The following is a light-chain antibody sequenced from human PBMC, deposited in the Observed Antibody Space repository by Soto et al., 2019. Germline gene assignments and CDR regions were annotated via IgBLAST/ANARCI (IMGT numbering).Light chain of an antibody. CDR3: SSYTSGSTWV. Sequence: QSVLTQPASESGSPGQSITISCTGTSSDVGGYNYVSWYQQHPGKAPKLMIYEVSNRPSGVSNRFSGSKSGNTASLTISGLQAEDEADYYCSSYTSGSTWVFGGGTKVTVL. CDR2: EVS. CDR1: SSDVGGYNY. V-gene: IGLV2-14*01. J-gene: IGLJ3*02.